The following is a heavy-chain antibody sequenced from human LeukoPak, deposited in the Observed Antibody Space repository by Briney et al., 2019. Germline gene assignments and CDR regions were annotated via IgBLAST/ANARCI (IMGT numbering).Heavy chain of an antibody. J-gene: IGHJ4*02. CDR2: IIPIFGTA. D-gene: IGHD3-22*01. CDR1: GGTFSSYA. CDR3: ARGSQDSSGYYYVGFDY. V-gene: IGHV1-69*05. Sequence: SVKVSCKASGGTFSSYAISWVRQAPGQGLEWMGGIIPIFGTANYAQKFQGRVTITTDESTSTAYMELSSLRSEDTAAYYCARGSQDSSGYYYVGFDYWGQGTLVTVSS.